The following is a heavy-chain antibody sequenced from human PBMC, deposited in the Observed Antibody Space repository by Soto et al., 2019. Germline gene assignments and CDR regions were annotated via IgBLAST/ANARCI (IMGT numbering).Heavy chain of an antibody. J-gene: IGHJ4*02. Sequence: GGYLRLSCAASGFTVSSNYMSWVRQAPGKGLEWVSVIYSGGSTYYADSVKGRFTISRDNSKNTLYLQMNSLRAEDTAVYYCAREYYYDSSGHLDYFDYWGQGT. D-gene: IGHD3-22*01. CDR1: GFTVSSNY. CDR3: AREYYYDSSGHLDYFDY. CDR2: IYSGGST. V-gene: IGHV3-66*01.